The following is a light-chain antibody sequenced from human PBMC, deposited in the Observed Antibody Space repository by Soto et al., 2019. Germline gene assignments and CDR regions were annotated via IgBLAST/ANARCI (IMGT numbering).Light chain of an antibody. V-gene: IGLV1-44*01. J-gene: IGLJ2*01. Sequence: QPVLTQPPSASGTPGQRVSISCSGSSSNIGSHAVNWYQHLPGTAPKLLIYSDNQRPSGVPDRFSGSKSGTSASLAISGLQSEDEADYYCAAWDDSLNVVVFGGGTKVTVL. CDR3: AAWDDSLNVVV. CDR2: SDN. CDR1: SSNIGSHA.